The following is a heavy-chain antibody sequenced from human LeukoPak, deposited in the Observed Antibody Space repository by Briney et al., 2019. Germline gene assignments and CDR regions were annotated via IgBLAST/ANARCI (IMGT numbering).Heavy chain of an antibody. D-gene: IGHD6-19*01. CDR2: IRYDGSNE. V-gene: IGHV3-30*02. CDR1: GFTFSNYG. J-gene: IGHJ4*02. Sequence: PGGSLRLSCAASGFTFSNYGMHWVRQAPGKGLEWVAFIRYDGSNEYYADSVKGRFTISRDNAKNSLYLQMNSLRAEDTAVYYCARGSQWLTHFDYWGQGTLVTVSS. CDR3: ARGSQWLTHFDY.